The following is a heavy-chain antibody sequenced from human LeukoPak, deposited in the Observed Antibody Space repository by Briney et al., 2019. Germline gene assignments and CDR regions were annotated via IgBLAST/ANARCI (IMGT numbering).Heavy chain of an antibody. CDR1: GFTFSTYA. D-gene: IGHD3-10*01. V-gene: IGHV3-30*01. CDR2: ISSGGTDV. CDR3: ARDSTYYYDSGSSGPHYFDN. J-gene: IGHJ4*02. Sequence: GGSLRLSCAASGFTFSTYAMHWVRQAPGKGLEWVSLISSGGTDVYYADSVKGRFTISRDNSKNTLYLQLNSLRAEDTAVYYCARDSTYYYDSGSSGPHYFDNWGQGTLVTVSS.